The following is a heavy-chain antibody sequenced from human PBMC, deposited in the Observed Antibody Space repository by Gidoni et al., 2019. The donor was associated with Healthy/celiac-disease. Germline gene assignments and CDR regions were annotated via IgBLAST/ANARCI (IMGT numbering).Heavy chain of an antibody. V-gene: IGHV3-73*02. Sequence: EVQLVESGGGLVQPGGSLKRSCAASGFTFSGSAMHWVRQASGKGLEWVGRIRSKANSYATAYAASVKGRFTISRDDSKNTAYLQMNSLKTEDTAVYYCYYYDSSGKIVGFDYWGQGTLVTVSS. D-gene: IGHD3-22*01. CDR2: IRSKANSYAT. CDR1: GFTFSGSA. CDR3: YYYDSSGKIVGFDY. J-gene: IGHJ4*02.